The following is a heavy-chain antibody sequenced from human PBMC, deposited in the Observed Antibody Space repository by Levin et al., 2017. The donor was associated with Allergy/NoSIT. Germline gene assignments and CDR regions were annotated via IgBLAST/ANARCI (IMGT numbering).Heavy chain of an antibody. CDR1: GFAFSDTW. Sequence: LSLPCAASGFAFSDTWMNWVRQAPGKGLEWVGRIKTKTDGGATDYAAPVKGRFTISRDDSKNTLYLQMNSLKTEDTAVYYCSLQYFDYWGQGTLVTVSS. CDR2: IKTKTDGGAT. V-gene: IGHV3-15*07. CDR3: SLQYFDY. D-gene: IGHD2-15*01. J-gene: IGHJ4*02.